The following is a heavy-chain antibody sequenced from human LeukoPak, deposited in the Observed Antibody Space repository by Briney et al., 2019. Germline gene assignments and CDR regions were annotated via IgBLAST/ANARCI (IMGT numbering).Heavy chain of an antibody. CDR3: ARDSSGWYNRLNHLDY. CDR2: ISDNGGSI. J-gene: IGHJ4*02. Sequence: PGGSLRLSCAASGFTFSSFGMTWVRQAPGKGLEWVSAISDNGGSIFYADSVKGRFTISRDNSKNTLYLQMNSLRAEDTAVYYCARDSSGWYNRLNHLDYWGQGTLVTVSS. CDR1: GFTFSSFG. D-gene: IGHD6-19*01. V-gene: IGHV3-23*01.